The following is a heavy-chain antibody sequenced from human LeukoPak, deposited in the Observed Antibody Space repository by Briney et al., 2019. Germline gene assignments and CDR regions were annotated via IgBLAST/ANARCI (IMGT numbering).Heavy chain of an antibody. V-gene: IGHV4-38-2*01. D-gene: IGHD3-22*01. CDR3: ARTTYNNYYDSGWFDP. CDR1: GYSISSGYY. Sequence: TSETLSLTCAVSGYSISSGYYWGWIRQPPGRGLELIGSIYHSGSTYYNPSLKSRVTISGDTSKNQFSLKLSSVTAADTAVYYCARTTYNNYYDSGWFDPWGQGTLVTVSS. J-gene: IGHJ5*02. CDR2: IYHSGST.